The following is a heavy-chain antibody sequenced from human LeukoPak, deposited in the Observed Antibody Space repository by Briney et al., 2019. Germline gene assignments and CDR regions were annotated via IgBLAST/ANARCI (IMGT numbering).Heavy chain of an antibody. CDR1: GGSISSYY. D-gene: IGHD3-10*01. J-gene: IGHJ4*02. CDR2: IYYSGST. Sequence: SETLSLTCTVSGGSISSYYWSWIRQPPGKGLEWIGYIYYSGSTNYNPSLKSRVTISVDTSKNQFSLKLSSVTAADTAVYYCARGINYGSGSYSRRIDYWGQGTPVTVSS. V-gene: IGHV4-59*08. CDR3: ARGINYGSGSYSRRIDY.